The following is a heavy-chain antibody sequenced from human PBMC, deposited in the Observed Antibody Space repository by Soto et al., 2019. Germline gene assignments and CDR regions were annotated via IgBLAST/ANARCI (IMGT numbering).Heavy chain of an antibody. V-gene: IGHV1-69*01. CDR3: ETGESSDTGDH. CDR1: GDTLSHDG. J-gene: IGHJ4*02. D-gene: IGHD5-18*01. Sequence: QVQLVQSGAEGRKPGSSVKVSCKASGDTLSHDGISWVRQAPVQGLEWMGGTTPISGTTDYAQKFQGRLTITADESTTKSYMDLSSLRFDDTAVYYCETGESSDTGDHWGQGTLVTVSS. CDR2: TTPISGTT.